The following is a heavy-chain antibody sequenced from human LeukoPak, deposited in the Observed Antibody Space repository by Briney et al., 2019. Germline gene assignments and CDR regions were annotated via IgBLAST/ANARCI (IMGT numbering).Heavy chain of an antibody. CDR2: IIPIFGTQ. J-gene: IGHJ4*02. CDR3: ARGDWNYREGSRTIDY. D-gene: IGHD1-7*01. Sequence: SVKVSCKASGGTFNSFAISWVRQAPGQGLEWMGRIIPIFGTQNYAQKFQGRVTFTTDESTSTAHRELSSLRSEDTAVYYCARGDWNYREGSRTIDYWGQGTLVTVSS. V-gene: IGHV1-69*05. CDR1: GGTFNSFA.